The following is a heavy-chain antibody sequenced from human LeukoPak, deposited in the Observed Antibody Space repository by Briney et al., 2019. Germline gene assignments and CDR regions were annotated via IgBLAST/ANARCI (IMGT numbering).Heavy chain of an antibody. CDR3: ARADGYYDILTGYYLVAEYFQH. CDR1: GYTFTGYY. Sequence: ASVKVSCKASGYTFTGYYMHWVRQAPGQGLEWMGWXXXXXXXTNYAQKFQGRVTMTRDTSISTAYMELSRLRSDDTAVYYCARADGYYDILTGYYLVAEYFQHWGQGTLVTVSS. J-gene: IGHJ1*01. D-gene: IGHD3-9*01. CDR2: XXXXXXXT. V-gene: IGHV1-2*02.